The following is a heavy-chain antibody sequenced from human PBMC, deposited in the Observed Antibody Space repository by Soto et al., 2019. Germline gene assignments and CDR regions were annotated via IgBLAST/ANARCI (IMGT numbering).Heavy chain of an antibody. CDR3: ASASKGIHAFEI. J-gene: IGHJ3*02. D-gene: IGHD3-10*01. CDR2: INAGNGNT. Sequence: ASVKVSCKASGYTFANYAMHWVRQAPGQRLEWMGWINAGNGNTKYPQKLQGRVTITRDTSASIAYMELSSLRSEDTAVYYCASASKGIHAFEIWGQGTMVTVSS. CDR1: GYTFANYA. V-gene: IGHV1-3*01.